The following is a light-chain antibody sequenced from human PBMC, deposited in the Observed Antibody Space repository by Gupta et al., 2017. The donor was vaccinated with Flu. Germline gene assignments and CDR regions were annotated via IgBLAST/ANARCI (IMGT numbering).Light chain of an antibody. Sequence: EIVMTQSPATLSVSPGERATLSCRASQSIRNNLAWYQQKPGQFPRLLIYGASTRVTGIPARFSGSGSGTEFTLTISSLQSEDFAVYYCQQFNDWPPYTFGQGTKLEIK. CDR2: GAS. CDR3: QQFNDWPPYT. CDR1: QSIRNN. J-gene: IGKJ2*01. V-gene: IGKV3-15*01.